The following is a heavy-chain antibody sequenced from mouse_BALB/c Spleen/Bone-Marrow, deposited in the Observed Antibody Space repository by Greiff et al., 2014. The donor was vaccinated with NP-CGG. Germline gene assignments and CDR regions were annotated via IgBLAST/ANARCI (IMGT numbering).Heavy chain of an antibody. J-gene: IGHJ4*01. D-gene: IGHD2-4*01. CDR2: INPGSGGV. V-gene: IGHV1-54*01. Sequence: QLXXSGAELVRPGTSVKVSCKASGYAFTNYWIEWVKQXXXQGLEWIGVINPGSGGVNYNEKFKGKATLTADKSSSTAYIQLSSLTSDDSAVYFCSREITRYAVDYWGQGTSVTVSS. CDR3: SREITRYAVDY. CDR1: GYAFTNYW.